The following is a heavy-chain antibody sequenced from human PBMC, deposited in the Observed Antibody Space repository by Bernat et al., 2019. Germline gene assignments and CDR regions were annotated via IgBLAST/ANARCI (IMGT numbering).Heavy chain of an antibody. CDR1: GGSISSSSYY. J-gene: IGHJ1*01. CDR3: ARGGLLWFGEDRPDGVPYFQH. CDR2: IYYSGST. D-gene: IGHD3-10*01. V-gene: IGHV4-39*01. Sequence: QLQLQESGPGLVKPSETLSLTRTVSGGSISSSSYYWGWIRQPPGKGLEWIGSIYYSGSTYYNPSLKRRVTISVDTSKNQFSLKLSSVTAADTAVYYCARGGLLWFGEDRPDGVPYFQHWGQGTLVTVSS.